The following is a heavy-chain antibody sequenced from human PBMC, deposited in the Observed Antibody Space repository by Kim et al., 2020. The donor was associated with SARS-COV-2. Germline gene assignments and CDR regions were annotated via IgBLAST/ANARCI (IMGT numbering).Heavy chain of an antibody. D-gene: IGHD6-13*01. CDR3: ARIEGSSWSEVDY. Sequence: PPFQGQVTISADKSISTAYLQWSSLKASDSAMYYCARIEGSSWSEVDYWGQGTLVTVSS. V-gene: IGHV5-51*01. J-gene: IGHJ4*02.